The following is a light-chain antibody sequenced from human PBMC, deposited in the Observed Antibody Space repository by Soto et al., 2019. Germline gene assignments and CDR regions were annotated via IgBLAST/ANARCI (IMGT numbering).Light chain of an antibody. CDR3: KSYAGSNTYV. J-gene: IGLJ1*01. CDR2: DVT. Sequence: QSALTQPRSVSGSPGQSVTISCTGTNSDIGASNYVSWYQQRPGKAPKLIIYDVTRRPSGVPDRFFASKSDNTASLTVSGLQAADEADYFCKSYAGSNTYVFGSGTKVTVL. V-gene: IGLV2-11*01. CDR1: NSDIGASNY.